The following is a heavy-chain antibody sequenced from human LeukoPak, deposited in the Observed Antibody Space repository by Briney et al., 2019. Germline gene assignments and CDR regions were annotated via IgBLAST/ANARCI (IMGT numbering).Heavy chain of an antibody. CDR2: IYYSGST. D-gene: IGHD4-23*01. J-gene: IGHJ4*02. CDR3: ARAGDTYGGNEPPLDY. CDR1: GGSISSSSYY. V-gene: IGHV4-39*07. Sequence: PSETLSLTCTVSGGSISSSSYYWGWIRQPPGKGLEWIGSIYYSGSTYYNPSLKSRVTISVDTSKNQFSLKLSSVTAADTAVYYCARAGDTYGGNEPPLDYWGQGTLVTVSS.